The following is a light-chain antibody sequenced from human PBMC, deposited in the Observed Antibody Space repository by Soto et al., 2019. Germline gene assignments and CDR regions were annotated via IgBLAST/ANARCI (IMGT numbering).Light chain of an antibody. CDR2: VAS. Sequence: EIVMTQSPATLSVSPGERATLSCRASQSVTSNLAWYQQKPGQAPRLLIYVASTRATGIPARFSGSGSGTEFTLTISSLQSEDFAVYYCQQYNNWPPTFGQGTRLEIK. J-gene: IGKJ5*01. V-gene: IGKV3-15*01. CDR1: QSVTSN. CDR3: QQYNNWPPT.